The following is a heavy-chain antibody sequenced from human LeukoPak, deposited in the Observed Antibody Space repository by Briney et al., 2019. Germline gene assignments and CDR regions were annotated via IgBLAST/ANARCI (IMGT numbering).Heavy chain of an antibody. J-gene: IGHJ4*02. CDR3: ARTTVTTRIDY. CDR1: GGSISSSSYY. Sequence: PSETLSLTCTVSGGSISSSSYYWGWIRQPPGKGLEWIGSIYYSGSTYYNPSLKSRVTISVDTSKNQFSLKLSSVTAADTAVYYCARTTVTTRIDYWGQGTLVTVSS. D-gene: IGHD4-17*01. CDR2: IYYSGST. V-gene: IGHV4-39*07.